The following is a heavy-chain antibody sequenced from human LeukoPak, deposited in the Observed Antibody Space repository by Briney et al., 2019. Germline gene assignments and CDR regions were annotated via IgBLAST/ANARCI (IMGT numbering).Heavy chain of an antibody. Sequence: GGPLTLSCAASVFPATGNYTTWVRHAPRQGLAWVSVIYSGGSTYYADSVKGRFTISRDNPKNPLYLQMNSLRAEDTAVYYCARASRGYYNWFDPWGQGTLVTVSS. V-gene: IGHV3-66*02. D-gene: IGHD5-18*01. CDR2: IYSGGST. CDR3: ARASRGYYNWFDP. CDR1: VFPATGNY. J-gene: IGHJ5*02.